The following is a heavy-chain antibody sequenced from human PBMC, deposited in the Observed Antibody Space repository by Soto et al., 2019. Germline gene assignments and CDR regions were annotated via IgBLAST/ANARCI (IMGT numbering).Heavy chain of an antibody. CDR3: ARGLALAGRYYYYGMDV. CDR1: GGTFSSYA. CDR2: IIPIFGTA. V-gene: IGHV1-69*01. J-gene: IGHJ6*02. Sequence: QVQLVQSGAEVKKPGSSVKVSCKASGGTFSSYAISWVRQAPGQGLEWMGGIIPIFGTANYAQKFQGRVTITADESTSTAYMELSSLRSEDTAVYYCARGLALAGRYYYYGMDVWGQGTTVTVSS. D-gene: IGHD6-19*01.